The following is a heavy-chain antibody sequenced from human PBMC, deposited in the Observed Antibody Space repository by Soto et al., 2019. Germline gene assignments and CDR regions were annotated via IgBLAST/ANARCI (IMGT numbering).Heavy chain of an antibody. D-gene: IGHD3-16*01. J-gene: IGHJ4*02. V-gene: IGHV1-24*01. CDR2: FDPEDGET. CDR1: GYTLTELS. Sequence: ASVKVSCKVSGYTLTELSMHWVRQAPGKGLEWMGGFDPEDGETIYAQKFQGRVTMTEDTSTDTAYMELSSLRSEDTAVYYCATGPRLDMILRYFDYWGQGTLVTVSS. CDR3: ATGPRLDMILRYFDY.